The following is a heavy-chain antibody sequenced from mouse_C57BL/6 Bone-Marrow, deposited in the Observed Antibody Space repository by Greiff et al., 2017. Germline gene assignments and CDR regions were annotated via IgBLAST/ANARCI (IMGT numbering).Heavy chain of an antibody. CDR2: IYPRDGST. J-gene: IGHJ1*03. Sequence: QVQLQQSGPELVKPGASVKLSCKASGYTFTSYDINWVKQRPGQGLEWIGWIYPRDGSTKYKEKFKGKATLTVDTSSSTAYMELHSLTSDDSAVYCCARDYGSSYWYFDVWGTGTTVTVSS. V-gene: IGHV1-85*01. CDR3: ARDYGSSYWYFDV. CDR1: GYTFTSYD. D-gene: IGHD1-1*01.